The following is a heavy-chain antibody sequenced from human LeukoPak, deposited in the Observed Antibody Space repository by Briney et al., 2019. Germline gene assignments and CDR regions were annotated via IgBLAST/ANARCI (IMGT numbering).Heavy chain of an antibody. J-gene: IGHJ4*02. CDR3: AKALYDYVWGSYFND. CDR2: ISGSGGST. V-gene: IGHV3-23*01. CDR1: GFTFSSYA. Sequence: PGGSLRLSCAASGFTFSSYAMSWVRQAPGKGLEWVSAISGSGGSTHYADSVKGRFTISRDNSKNTLYLQMNSLRAEDTAVYYCAKALYDYVWGSYFNDWGQGTLVTVSS. D-gene: IGHD3-16*01.